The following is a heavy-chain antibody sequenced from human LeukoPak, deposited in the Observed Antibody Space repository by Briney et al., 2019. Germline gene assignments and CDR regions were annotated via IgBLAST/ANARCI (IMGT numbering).Heavy chain of an antibody. D-gene: IGHD3-10*01. CDR1: GGSISSHY. V-gene: IGHV4-59*11. Sequence: KPSETLSLTCTVSGGSISSHYWSWIRQPPGKGLEWIGYIYYSGSTNYNPSLKSRVTISVDTSKNQFSLKLSSVTAADTAVYYCGRGVWMVRGVIIGYFDYWGQGTLVTVSS. CDR2: IYYSGST. J-gene: IGHJ4*02. CDR3: GRGVWMVRGVIIGYFDY.